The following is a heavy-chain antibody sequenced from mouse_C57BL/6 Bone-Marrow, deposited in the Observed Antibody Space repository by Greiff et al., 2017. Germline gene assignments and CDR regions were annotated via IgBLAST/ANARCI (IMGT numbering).Heavy chain of an antibody. Sequence: VQLQQSGAELVRPGTSVKVSCKASGYAFTNYLIEWVKQRPGQGLEWIGVINPGSGGTNYNETFKGKATLTADKSSNTAYMQLSSLTSEDSAVYCCARGGGYYYWGQGTTLTVSS. J-gene: IGHJ2*01. D-gene: IGHD2-3*01. CDR3: ARGGGYYY. CDR2: INPGSGGT. CDR1: GYAFTNYL. V-gene: IGHV1-54*01.